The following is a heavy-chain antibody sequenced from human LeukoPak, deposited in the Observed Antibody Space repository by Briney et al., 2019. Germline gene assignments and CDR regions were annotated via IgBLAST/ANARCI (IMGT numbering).Heavy chain of an antibody. J-gene: IGHJ4*02. CDR3: ARGSLAGAGSHLDH. D-gene: IGHD6-19*01. CDR2: IKTDGTMT. CDR1: GFTFSDYD. Sequence: GGSLRLSCTASGFTFSDYDMNWVRQAPGKGLVWVSRIKTDGTMTIYADSVKSRFTISRDNAKNTLYLQMNSLRAEDTAVYYCARGSLAGAGSHLDHWGQGSLVTVSS. V-gene: IGHV3-74*01.